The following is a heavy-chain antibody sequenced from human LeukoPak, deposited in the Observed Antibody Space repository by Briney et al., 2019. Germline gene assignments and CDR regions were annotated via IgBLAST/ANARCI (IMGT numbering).Heavy chain of an antibody. Sequence: GTIYYDGSAYYNPSGKSLVIIFVDMSKNQFSLRLRSVTAADTAMYYCARNTARPPDSFDIWGQGTVVTVSS. CDR3: ARNTARPPDSFDI. V-gene: IGHV4-39*01. J-gene: IGHJ3*02. D-gene: IGHD2-2*02. CDR2: IYYDGSA.